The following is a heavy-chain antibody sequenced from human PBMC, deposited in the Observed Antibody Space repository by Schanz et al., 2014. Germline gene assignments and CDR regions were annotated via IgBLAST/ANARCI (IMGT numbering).Heavy chain of an antibody. Sequence: VQLLESGGGLVQPGGSLRLSCAVSGFIVRSNYMTWVRQAPGKGLEWVGVISYDGSKKSYADSVKGRFTISRDNSKNTLYLQMNSLRPEDTAVYYCARGGPAYYFDDWGQGTLVTVSS. CDR3: ARGGPAYYFDD. CDR2: ISYDGSKK. V-gene: IGHV3-30*03. CDR1: GFIVRSNY. J-gene: IGHJ4*02.